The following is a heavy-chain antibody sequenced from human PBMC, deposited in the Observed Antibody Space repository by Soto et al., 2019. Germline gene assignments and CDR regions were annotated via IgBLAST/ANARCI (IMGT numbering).Heavy chain of an antibody. CDR2: ISAYNGNT. Sequence: ASVTVSCKASGYTFTSYGISLVRQAPGQGLEWMGWISAYNGNTNYAQKLQGRVTMTTDTPTSTAYMELSSLRSEDTAVYYCAREVPYYYDSSGYSIDWFDPWGQGTLVTVSS. J-gene: IGHJ5*02. V-gene: IGHV1-18*01. D-gene: IGHD3-22*01. CDR3: AREVPYYYDSSGYSIDWFDP. CDR1: GYTFTSYG.